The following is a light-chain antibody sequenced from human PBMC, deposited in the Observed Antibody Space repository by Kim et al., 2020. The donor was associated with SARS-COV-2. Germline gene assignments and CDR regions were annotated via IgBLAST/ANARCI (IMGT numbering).Light chain of an antibody. Sequence: LVLTQSPSASASLGASVKLTCTLSSGHSSYAIAWHQQQPEKGPRYLMKLNSDGSHSKGDGIPDRFSGSSSGAERYLTISSLQSEDEADYYCQTWGTGNVVFGGGTQLTVL. CDR1: SGHSSYA. CDR2: LNSDGSH. V-gene: IGLV4-69*01. J-gene: IGLJ2*01. CDR3: QTWGTGNVV.